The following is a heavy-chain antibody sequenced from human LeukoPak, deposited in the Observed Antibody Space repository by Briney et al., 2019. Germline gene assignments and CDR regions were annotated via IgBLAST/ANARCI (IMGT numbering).Heavy chain of an antibody. CDR3: ARGQPVVVVPAATRGAYYYGMDV. V-gene: IGHV1-18*01. Sequence: ASVKVSCKASGYTFTSYGISWVRQAPGQGLEWMGWISAYNGNTNYAQKLQGRVTMTTDTSTSTAYMELSSLRSEDTAVYYCARGQPVVVVPAATRGAYYYGMDVWGQGTTVTVSS. D-gene: IGHD2-2*01. CDR1: GYTFTSYG. CDR2: ISAYNGNT. J-gene: IGHJ6*02.